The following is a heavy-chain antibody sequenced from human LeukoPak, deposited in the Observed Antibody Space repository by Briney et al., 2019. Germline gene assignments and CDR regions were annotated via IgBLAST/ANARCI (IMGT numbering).Heavy chain of an antibody. CDR1: GGTFSSYA. CDR2: IIPIFGTA. D-gene: IGHD6-13*01. J-gene: IGHJ4*02. V-gene: IGHV1-69*05. Sequence: SVKVSCKASGGTFSSYAISWVRQAPGQGLECMGRIIPIFGTANYAQKFQGRVTITTDESTSTAYMEPSSLRSEDTAVYYCARSPLRGSWYLDYWGQGTLVTVSS. CDR3: ARSPLRGSWYLDY.